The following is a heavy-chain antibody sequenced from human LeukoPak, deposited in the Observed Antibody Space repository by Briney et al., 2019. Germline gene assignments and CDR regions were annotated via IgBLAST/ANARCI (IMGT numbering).Heavy chain of an antibody. D-gene: IGHD1-26*01. CDR2: IYPGDSGP. CDR1: GYSFTSYC. Sequence: PGESLKISCKVSGYSFTSYCIGWVRQMPGKGLEWTGIIYPGDSGPTYSPSFQGQVTISVDKSINTAYLQWSSLQASDTAMYYCGMSGDRVPLQDDVFDVWGQGTMVTVST. CDR3: GMSGDRVPLQDDVFDV. V-gene: IGHV5-51*01. J-gene: IGHJ3*01.